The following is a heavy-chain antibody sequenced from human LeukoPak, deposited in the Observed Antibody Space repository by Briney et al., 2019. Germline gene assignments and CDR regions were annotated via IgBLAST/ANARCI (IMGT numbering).Heavy chain of an antibody. J-gene: IGHJ3*02. CDR1: GGSMSSGDYY. CDR2: IYNSGSP. CDR3: ARFHPRYENPRRDI. V-gene: IGHV4-30-4*08. D-gene: IGHD3-16*02. Sequence: SETLSLTCTVSGGSMSSGDYYYTWIRQPPGKGLEWIGFIYNSGSPYYIPSLKSRSTISIDTSKNQFSLKLRSVTAADTAVYYCARFHPRYENPRRDIWGPGTMVTVSS.